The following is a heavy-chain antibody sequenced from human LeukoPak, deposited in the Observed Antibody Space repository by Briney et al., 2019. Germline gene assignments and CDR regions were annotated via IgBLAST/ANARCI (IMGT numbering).Heavy chain of an antibody. D-gene: IGHD3-22*01. CDR3: ARSGSYYDISAVIDY. CDR2: INPNGGGT. V-gene: IGHV1-2*02. Sequence: ASVKVSCKASGYTFTGYYIHWVRQAPGQGLEWMGWINPNGGGTNYAQNFQGSVTMTRDTSITTAYLEPSRLRSDDTAVYYCARSGSYYDISAVIDYWGQGTLVTVSS. J-gene: IGHJ4*02. CDR1: GYTFTGYY.